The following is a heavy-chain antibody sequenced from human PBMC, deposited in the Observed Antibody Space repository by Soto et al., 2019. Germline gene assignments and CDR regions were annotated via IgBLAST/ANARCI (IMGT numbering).Heavy chain of an antibody. CDR1: GFTFSSYG. V-gene: IGHV3-33*01. CDR3: AREYSSSIGWFDP. CDR2: IWYDGSNK. D-gene: IGHD6-6*01. J-gene: IGHJ5*02. Sequence: CAASGFTFSSYGMHWVRQAPGKGLEWVAVIWYDGSNKYYADSVKGRFTISRDNSKNTLYLQMNSLRAEDTAVYYCAREYSSSIGWFDPWGQGTLVTVSS.